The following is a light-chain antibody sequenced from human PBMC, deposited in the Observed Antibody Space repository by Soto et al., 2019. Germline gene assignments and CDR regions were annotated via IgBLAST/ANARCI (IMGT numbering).Light chain of an antibody. J-gene: IGLJ3*02. CDR3: ATWDDSLNARGV. Sequence: QSVLTQTPSASGTPGQTVTISCSGSRCNIGNNAVSWYQQFPGTAPKLLIYNNNQRPSGVPDRLSGSKSGTSASLAISRLQSEDEADYYGATWDDSLNARGVFGVGTKLTFL. V-gene: IGLV1-44*01. CDR2: NNN. CDR1: RCNIGNNA.